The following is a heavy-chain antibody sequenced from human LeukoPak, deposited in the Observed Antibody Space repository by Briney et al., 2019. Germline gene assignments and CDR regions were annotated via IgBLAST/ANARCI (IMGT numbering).Heavy chain of an antibody. CDR1: GFTFSNSW. J-gene: IGHJ4*02. Sequence: GGSLRLSCAASGFTFSNSWMSWVRQAPGKGLEWVSYISSSSTIYYADSVKGRFTISRDNAKNSLYLQMNSLRAEDTAVYYCARDLGVRGVSDYWGQGTLVTVSS. D-gene: IGHD3-10*01. CDR3: ARDLGVRGVSDY. CDR2: ISSSSTI. V-gene: IGHV3-69-1*01.